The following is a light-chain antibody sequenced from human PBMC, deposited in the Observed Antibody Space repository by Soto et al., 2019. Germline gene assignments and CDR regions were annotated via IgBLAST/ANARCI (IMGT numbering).Light chain of an antibody. CDR2: ANS. Sequence: QSVLTQPPSMSGAPGQRVTISCTGGSSNIGAGYDVHWYQQLPGTAPKLLIYANSNRPSGVPDRFSGSKSGTSASLAITGLLAEDEADYFGQAYDSGLRGYVVFGGGTKLTVL. V-gene: IGLV1-40*01. CDR1: SSNIGAGYD. CDR3: QAYDSGLRGYVV. J-gene: IGLJ2*01.